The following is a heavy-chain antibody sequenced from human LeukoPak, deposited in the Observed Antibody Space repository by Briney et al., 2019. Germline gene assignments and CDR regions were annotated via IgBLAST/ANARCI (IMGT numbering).Heavy chain of an antibody. CDR1: GFTLSRYA. CDR2: ISKDVNNK. CDR3: PRGGDDGGYFLH. V-gene: IGHV3-30-3*01. J-gene: IGHJ1*01. D-gene: IGHD4-17*01. Sequence: GWSLRLSCASSGFTLSRYAMHWVRQAPGKGLEWVVVISKDVNNKYNADSAKGRFTLSRHNPQNTLYLPMNRQRPKQTPRYYFPRGGDDGGYFLHWGQGTLVTVSS.